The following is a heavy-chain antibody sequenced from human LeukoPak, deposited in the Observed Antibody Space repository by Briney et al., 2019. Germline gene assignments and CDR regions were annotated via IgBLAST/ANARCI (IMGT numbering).Heavy chain of an antibody. CDR3: ARSTSSEYDIYHFDY. CDR1: GFTFSSYG. Sequence: GRSLRLSCAASGFTFSSYGMHWVRQAPGKGLEWVAVIWYDGNNKYYADSVKGRFTISRDNSKNTLYLQMNSLRAEDTAVYYCARSTSSEYDIYHFDYWGQGNLVTVSS. J-gene: IGHJ4*02. CDR2: IWYDGNNK. D-gene: IGHD3-9*01. V-gene: IGHV3-33*01.